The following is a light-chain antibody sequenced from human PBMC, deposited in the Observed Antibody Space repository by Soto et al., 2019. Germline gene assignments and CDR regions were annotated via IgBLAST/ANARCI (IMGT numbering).Light chain of an antibody. CDR3: SSYTTSSTVV. CDR2: EVS. V-gene: IGLV2-14*03. Sequence: QSALTQPASVFGSPGQSITFSCTGTSSDVGGYNFVSWYQQHPGKAPKLMIYEVSSRPSGVSNRFSGSKSGNTASLTISGLQPGDEADYYCSSYTTSSTVVFGPGTKVTVL. CDR1: SSDVGGYNF. J-gene: IGLJ1*01.